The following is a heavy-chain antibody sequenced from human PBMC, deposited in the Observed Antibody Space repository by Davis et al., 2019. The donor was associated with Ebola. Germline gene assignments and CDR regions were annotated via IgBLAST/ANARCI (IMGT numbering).Heavy chain of an antibody. J-gene: IGHJ6*02. CDR1: GYTFTSYC. V-gene: IGHV1-18*01. D-gene: IGHD2-21*02. CDR3: AREAYCGGDCYSYYYYGMDV. CDR2: ISAYNGNT. Sequence: ASVKVSCKASGYTFTSYCISWVRQAPGQGLEWMGWISAYNGNTNYAQKLQGRVTMTTDTSTSTAYMELRSLRSDDTAVYYCAREAYCGGDCYSYYYYGMDVWGQGTTVTVSS.